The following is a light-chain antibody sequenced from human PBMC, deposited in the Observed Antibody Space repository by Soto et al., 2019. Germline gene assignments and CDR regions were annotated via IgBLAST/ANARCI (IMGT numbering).Light chain of an antibody. J-gene: IGKJ2*01. Sequence: EIVLTQSPGTLSLSPGERATLSCRASQSVSSSYLAWYQQKPGQAPRLPIYGASSRATGIPDRFSGSGSGTDFTLTISRLEPEDFAVYYCQQYVSSPYTFGQGTKLEIK. CDR3: QQYVSSPYT. CDR2: GAS. CDR1: QSVSSSY. V-gene: IGKV3-20*01.